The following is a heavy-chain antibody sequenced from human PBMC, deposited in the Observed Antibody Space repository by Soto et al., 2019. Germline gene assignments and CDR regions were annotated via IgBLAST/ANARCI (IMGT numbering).Heavy chain of an antibody. J-gene: IGHJ4*02. CDR1: GGSFIVYY. CDR2: INHSGST. Sequence: AEPLSLTCSVEGGSFIVYYWSWIRQPAGKGLEWIGEINHSGSTNYNPSLKSRVTISVDTSKNQFSLKLSSVTAADTAVYYCARSYYYDSSGYHPYYFDYWGQGNLVTVSS. D-gene: IGHD3-22*01. CDR3: ARSYYYDSSGYHPYYFDY. V-gene: IGHV4-34*01.